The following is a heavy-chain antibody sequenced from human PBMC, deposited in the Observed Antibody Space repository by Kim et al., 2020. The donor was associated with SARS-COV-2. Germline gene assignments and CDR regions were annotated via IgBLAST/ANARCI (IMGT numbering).Heavy chain of an antibody. D-gene: IGHD3-9*01. CDR2: IYYSGST. CDR1: GGSISSYY. Sequence: SETLSLTCTVSGGSISSYYWSWIRQPPGKGLEWIGYIYYSGSTNYNPSLKSRVTISVDTSKNQFSLKLSSVTAADTAVYYCARGGAVPAGPSRYFDWLLTLGAFDIWGQGTMVTVSS. J-gene: IGHJ3*02. V-gene: IGHV4-59*01. CDR3: ARGGAVPAGPSRYFDWLLTLGAFDI.